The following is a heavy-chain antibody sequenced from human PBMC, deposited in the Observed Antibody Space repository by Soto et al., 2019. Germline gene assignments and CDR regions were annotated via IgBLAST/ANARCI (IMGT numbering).Heavy chain of an antibody. D-gene: IGHD2-15*01. CDR1: GYTFTSYY. CDR3: ARSGYCSGGSCYSRAADYYYYMDV. V-gene: IGHV1-46*03. Sequence: GASVKVSCKASGYTFTSYYRHWVRQAPGRGLEWMGIINPSGGSTSYAQKFQGRVTMTRDTSTSTVYMELSSLRSEDTAVYYCARSGYCSGGSCYSRAADYYYYMDVWGKGTTVTVSS. J-gene: IGHJ6*03. CDR2: INPSGGST.